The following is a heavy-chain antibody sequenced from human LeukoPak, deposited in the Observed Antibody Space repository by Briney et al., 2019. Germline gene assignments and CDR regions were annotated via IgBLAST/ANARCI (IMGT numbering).Heavy chain of an antibody. D-gene: IGHD6-13*01. CDR1: GFTFSSYA. J-gene: IGHJ4*02. Sequence: GGSLRLSCAAPGFTFSSYAMSWVRQAPGKGLEWVSVISGSGGSTYYADSVKGRFAISRDNSKNTMYLQMNSLRAEDTAVYYCAKGKAVSYSSSWSDYWGQGTLVTVSS. V-gene: IGHV3-23*01. CDR2: ISGSGGST. CDR3: AKGKAVSYSSSWSDY.